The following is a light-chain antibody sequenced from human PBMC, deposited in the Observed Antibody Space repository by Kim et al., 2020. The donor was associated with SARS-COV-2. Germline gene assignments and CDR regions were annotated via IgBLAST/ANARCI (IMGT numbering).Light chain of an antibody. V-gene: IGLV3-19*01. Sequence: ALGQTVRITCQGDSLRSYDASWYQQKPGQAPVLVIYGKNNRPSGIPDRFSGSSSGNTASLTITGAQAEDEADYYCNSRDNSGNHLVFGGGTQLTVL. CDR3: NSRDNSGNHLV. J-gene: IGLJ2*01. CDR1: SLRSYD. CDR2: GKN.